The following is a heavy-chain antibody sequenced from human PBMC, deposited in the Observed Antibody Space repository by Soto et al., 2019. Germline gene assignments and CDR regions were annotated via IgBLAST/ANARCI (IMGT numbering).Heavy chain of an antibody. CDR1: GFTFSSYA. Sequence: VRLSCAASGFTFSSYAMSWVRQAPGKGLEWVSAISGSGGSTYYADSVKGRFTISRDNSKNTLYLQMNSLRAEDTAVYYCAKDPSGTTGTTRSPDPWGQGTLVTVSS. CDR2: ISGSGGST. D-gene: IGHD1-1*01. CDR3: AKDPSGTTGTTRSPDP. J-gene: IGHJ5*02. V-gene: IGHV3-23*01.